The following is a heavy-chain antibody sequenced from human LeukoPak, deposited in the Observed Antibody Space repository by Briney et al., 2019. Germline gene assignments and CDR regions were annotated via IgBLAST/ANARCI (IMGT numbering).Heavy chain of an antibody. CDR1: GFTVSSNY. J-gene: IGHJ4*02. Sequence: PGGSLRLSCAASGFTVSSNYMSWVRQAPGKGLEWVSVIYSGGSTYYADSVKGRFTISRDNSKNTLYLQMNSLRAEDTAVCYCARAKGSGSYLDWGQGTLVTVSS. V-gene: IGHV3-66*01. D-gene: IGHD3-10*01. CDR3: ARAKGSGSYLD. CDR2: IYSGGST.